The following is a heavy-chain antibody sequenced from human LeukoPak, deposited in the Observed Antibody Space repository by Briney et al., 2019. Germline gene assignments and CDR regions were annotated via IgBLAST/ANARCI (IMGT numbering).Heavy chain of an antibody. CDR1: GYTFTSYG. CDR3: ARGVYSGGPRYYYYYMDV. J-gene: IGHJ6*03. CDR2: ISAYNGNT. V-gene: IGHV1-18*01. D-gene: IGHD2-21*01. Sequence: ASVKVSCKASGYTFTSYGISWVRQAPGQGREGMGWISAYNGNTNYAQKLQGRVNMTTDTSTSTAYMELRSLRSDDTAVYFCARGVYSGGPRYYYYYMDVWGKGTTVTVSS.